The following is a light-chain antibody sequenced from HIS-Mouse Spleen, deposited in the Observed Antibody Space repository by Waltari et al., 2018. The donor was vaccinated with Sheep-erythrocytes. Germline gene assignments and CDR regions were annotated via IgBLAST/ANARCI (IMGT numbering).Light chain of an antibody. CDR2: SNN. V-gene: IGLV1-44*01. CDR3: AAWDDSLNGVV. CDR1: SSNIGSNN. Sequence: QSVLTQPPSASATPGQRVTISCSGSSSNIGSNNVNVYQQLPGTAPKLLIYSNNQRPSGVPDRFSGSKSGTSASLAISGLQSEDEADYYCAAWDDSLNGVVFGGGTKLTVL. J-gene: IGLJ2*01.